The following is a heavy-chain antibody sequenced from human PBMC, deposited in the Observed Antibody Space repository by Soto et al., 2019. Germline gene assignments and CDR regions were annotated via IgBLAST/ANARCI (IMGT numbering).Heavy chain of an antibody. J-gene: IGHJ6*03. V-gene: IGHV3-11*01. D-gene: IGHD2-2*01. Sequence: PGGSLRLSCAASGFTFSDYYMSWIRQAPGKGLEWVSYISSSGTTIYYADSVKGRFTISRDDAKNSLYLQMNSLRAEDTAVYYCARDFSKYADYYYYMDVWGRGTTVTVSS. CDR1: GFTFSDYY. CDR3: ARDFSKYADYYYYMDV. CDR2: ISSSGTTI.